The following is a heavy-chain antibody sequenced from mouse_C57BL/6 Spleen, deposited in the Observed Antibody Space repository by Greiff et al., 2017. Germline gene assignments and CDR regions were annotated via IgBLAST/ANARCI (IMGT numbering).Heavy chain of an antibody. CDR2: TWCDDDK. J-gene: IGHJ3*01. V-gene: IGHV8-8*01. CDR3: ARIAGNDSAY. Sequence: QVQLQESGPGILQPSQTLSLSCSFSGFSLSTFGMGVGWIRPPSGQGLEWLAHTWCDDDKYYNPALKSRLTISKDTSKNQVILKIAKVDTADTATYYCARIAGNDSAYWGQGTLVTVSA. D-gene: IGHD2-4*01. CDR1: GFSLSTFGMG.